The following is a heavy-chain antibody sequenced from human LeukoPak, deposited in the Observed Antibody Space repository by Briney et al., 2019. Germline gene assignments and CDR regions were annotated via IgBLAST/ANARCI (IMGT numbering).Heavy chain of an antibody. CDR2: IYYSGST. V-gene: IGHV4-39*01. CDR1: GGSFSGYY. Sequence: SETLSLTCAVYGGSFSGYYWAWIRQPPGKGLEWIGSIYYSGSTYYNPSLKSRVTISVDTSKNQFSLKLSSVTAADTAVYYCARHSWNTALHWGQGTLVTVSS. CDR3: ARHSWNTALH. J-gene: IGHJ4*02. D-gene: IGHD5-18*01.